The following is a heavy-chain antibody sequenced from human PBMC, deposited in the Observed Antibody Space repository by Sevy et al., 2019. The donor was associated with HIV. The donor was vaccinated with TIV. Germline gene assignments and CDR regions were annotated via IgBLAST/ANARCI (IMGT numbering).Heavy chain of an antibody. D-gene: IGHD3-16*01. CDR2: ISSSDATI. CDR1: GFTFSNYE. V-gene: IGHV3-48*03. CDR3: ARVGAYYDKGRAT. Sequence: GGSLRLSCEASGFTFSNYEMNWVRQAPGKGLEWISYISSSDATIYYAYSVKGRFTISRDNAKNSLFLKMNSLRAEDTAVYYCARVGAYYDKGRATWGQGTRVTVSS. J-gene: IGHJ5*02.